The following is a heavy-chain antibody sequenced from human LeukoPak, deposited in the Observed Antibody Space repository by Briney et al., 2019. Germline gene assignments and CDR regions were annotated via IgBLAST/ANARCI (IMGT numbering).Heavy chain of an antibody. V-gene: IGHV3-23*01. J-gene: IGHJ3*02. CDR3: AKDRWWSSSRWYPGVYAFDN. CDR2: ISVSGDTT. D-gene: IGHD6-13*01. CDR1: GFPFNTYA. Sequence: GGSLRLSCAASGFPFNTYAMSWVRQAPGKGLEWVSGISVSGDTTNYADSVKGRFTISRDNFKNTLYLQMNGLRAEDTAVYYCAKDRWWSSSRWYPGVYAFDNWGQGTMVTVSS.